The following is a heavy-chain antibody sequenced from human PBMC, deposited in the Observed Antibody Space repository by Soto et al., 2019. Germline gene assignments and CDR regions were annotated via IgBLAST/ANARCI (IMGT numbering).Heavy chain of an antibody. D-gene: IGHD6-13*01. J-gene: IGHJ4*02. Sequence: SETLSLTRAVSGGSISSSNWWSWVRQPPGKGLEWIGEIYHSGSTNYNPSLKSRVTISVDKSKNQFSLKLSSVTAADTAVYYCADSSSWYMGFDYWGQGTLVTVSS. CDR2: IYHSGST. CDR3: ADSSSWYMGFDY. CDR1: GGSISSSNW. V-gene: IGHV4-4*02.